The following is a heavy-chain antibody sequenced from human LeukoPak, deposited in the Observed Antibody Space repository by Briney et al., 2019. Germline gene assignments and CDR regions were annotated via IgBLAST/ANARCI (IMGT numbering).Heavy chain of an antibody. CDR2: ISAYNGNT. CDR1: GYTFTSYG. CDR3: ARSLNNWNDDYGMDV. V-gene: IGHV1-18*01. Sequence: LRASVKVSCKASGYTFTSYGISWVRQAPGQGLEWMGWISAYNGNTNYAQKLQGRVTMTTDTSTSTAYMELRSLRSDDTAVYYCARSLNNWNDDYGMDVWGQGTTVTVSS. D-gene: IGHD1-20*01. J-gene: IGHJ6*02.